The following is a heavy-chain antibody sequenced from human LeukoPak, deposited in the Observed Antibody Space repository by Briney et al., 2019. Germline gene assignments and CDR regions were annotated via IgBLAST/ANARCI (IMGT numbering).Heavy chain of an antibody. D-gene: IGHD6-13*01. Sequence: SSVKVSCKASGGIFSSYAISWVRQAPGQGLEWMGGIIPIFGTANYAQKFQGRVTITADESTSTAYMELSRLRSEDTAVYYCALGGIAAAGSLSVWGQGTLVTVSS. CDR2: IIPIFGTA. J-gene: IGHJ4*02. CDR1: GGIFSSYA. V-gene: IGHV1-69*01. CDR3: ALGGIAAAGSLSV.